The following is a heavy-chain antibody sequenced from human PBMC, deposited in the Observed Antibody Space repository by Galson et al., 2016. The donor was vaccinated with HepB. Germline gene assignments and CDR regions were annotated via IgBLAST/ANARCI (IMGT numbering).Heavy chain of an antibody. CDR1: GFSFSRYG. CDR3: VRGVYGDHGWFDY. Sequence: SLRLSCAASGFSFSRYGMHWARQAPGRGLEYVSVIYSGGTTYYADSVKGRFTISRDNSQNSLFLQMNTLRAEDTAVYFCVRGVYGDHGWFDYWGQGTLVTVSS. CDR2: IYSGGTT. V-gene: IGHV3-NL1*01. J-gene: IGHJ4*02. D-gene: IGHD4-17*01.